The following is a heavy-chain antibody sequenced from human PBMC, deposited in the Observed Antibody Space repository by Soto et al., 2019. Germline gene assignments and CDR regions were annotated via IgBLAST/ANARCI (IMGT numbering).Heavy chain of an antibody. CDR3: ARPLVVAARGHYYYGMDV. Sequence: QVQLVESGGGVVQPGRSLRLSCAASGFTFSSYGMHWVRHSPGKGLEWVAIVWNDGSNKYYADSVKGRFSISRDNSKNTLDLQMNSLRAEDTAVYYCARPLVVAARGHYYYGMDVWGQGTTVTVSS. J-gene: IGHJ6*02. V-gene: IGHV3-33*01. CDR1: GFTFSSYG. CDR2: VWNDGSNK. D-gene: IGHD2-15*01.